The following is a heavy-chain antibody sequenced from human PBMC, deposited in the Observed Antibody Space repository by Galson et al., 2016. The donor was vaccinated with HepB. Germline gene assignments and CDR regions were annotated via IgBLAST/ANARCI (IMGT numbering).Heavy chain of an antibody. Sequence: SETLSLTCTVSGGSIGSFYWSWLRQPPGKGLEYIGYIHYSGGTNYNPSLRGRVTISVDMAKNQFSLSLTSVTAADTAVYYCARDRIVGATAYGHWGQGALVTVSS. D-gene: IGHD1-26*01. CDR3: ARDRIVGATAYGH. CDR1: GGSIGSFY. V-gene: IGHV4-59*01. J-gene: IGHJ4*02. CDR2: IHYSGGT.